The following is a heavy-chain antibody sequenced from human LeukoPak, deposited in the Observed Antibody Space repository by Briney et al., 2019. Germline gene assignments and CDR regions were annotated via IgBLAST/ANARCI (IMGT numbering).Heavy chain of an antibody. V-gene: IGHV6-1*01. J-gene: IGHJ5*02. CDR1: GESVSRNDAA. CDR2: TYYRSQWYS. D-gene: IGHD2-15*01. CDR3: PRDLWPVAPHWFDP. Sequence: SQTLSLTCAISGESVSRNDAAWSWIRQSPSRGLEWLGRTYYRSQWYSEYAVSVKSRISINADTSKNQISLQLNSVTPEDTAVYYCPRDLWPVAPHWFDPWGQGSLVTVSS.